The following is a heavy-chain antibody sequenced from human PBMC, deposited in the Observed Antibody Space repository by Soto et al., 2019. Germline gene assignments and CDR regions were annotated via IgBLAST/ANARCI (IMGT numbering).Heavy chain of an antibody. CDR2: ISSSSSTI. J-gene: IGHJ3*02. Sequence: GGSLRLSCAASGFTFSSYSMNWVRQAPGKGLEWVSYISSSSSTIYYADSVKGRFTISRDNAKNSLYLQMNSLRAEDTAVYYCARALKGDIVVVQPFDIWGQGTLVTVS. V-gene: IGHV3-48*01. D-gene: IGHD2-2*01. CDR1: GFTFSSYS. CDR3: ARALKGDIVVVQPFDI.